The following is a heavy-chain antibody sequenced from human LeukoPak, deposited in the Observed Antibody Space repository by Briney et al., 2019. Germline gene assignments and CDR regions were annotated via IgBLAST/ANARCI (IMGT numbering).Heavy chain of an antibody. CDR3: ARGRLLKYFRNYYYYMDV. D-gene: IGHD3-10*01. J-gene: IGHJ6*03. CDR2: MNPNSGNT. V-gene: IGHV1-8*03. Sequence: GASVKVSCKASGYTFTSYDINWVRQATGQGLEWMGWMNPNSGNTGYAQKFQDRVTITRNTSISTAYMELSSLRSEDTAVYYCARGRLLKYFRNYYYYMDVWGKGTTVTVSS. CDR1: GYTFTSYD.